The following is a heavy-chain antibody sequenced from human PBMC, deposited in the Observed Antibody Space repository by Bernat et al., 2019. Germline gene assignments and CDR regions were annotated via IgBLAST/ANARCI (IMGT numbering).Heavy chain of an antibody. D-gene: IGHD3-22*01. J-gene: IGHJ6*02. CDR1: GFTFSSYG. CDR2: ISYDGSNK. CDR3: AKDRDSSGLYGMDV. Sequence: QVQLVESGGGVVQPGRSLRLSCAASGFTFSSYGMHWVRQAPGKGLEWVAVISYDGSNKYYADSVKGRFTISRDNSKNTLYLQMNSLRAEDTAVYYCAKDRDSSGLYGMDVWGQGTPVTVSS. V-gene: IGHV3-30*18.